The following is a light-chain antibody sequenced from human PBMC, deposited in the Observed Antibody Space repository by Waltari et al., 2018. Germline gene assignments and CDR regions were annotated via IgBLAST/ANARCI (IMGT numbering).Light chain of an antibody. CDR2: KAS. V-gene: IGKV1-5*03. CDR1: QSISNW. Sequence: DIQMTQSPSTLSASVGDRVTITCRASQSISNWLAWYQQKPGKAPKLLLYKASTLESGVPSRFSGSGSGTEFTLTISSLQPDDFATYYCLQYNSYSLLTFGGGTKVEIK. J-gene: IGKJ4*01. CDR3: LQYNSYSLLT.